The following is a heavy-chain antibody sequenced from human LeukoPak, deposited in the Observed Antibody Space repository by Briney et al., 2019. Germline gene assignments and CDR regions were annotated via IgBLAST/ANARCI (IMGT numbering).Heavy chain of an antibody. CDR3: ATGSSSLSYDFWSGYAPLDY. V-gene: IGHV1-8*02. J-gene: IGHJ4*02. D-gene: IGHD3-3*01. CDR2: MNPNSGNT. Sequence: ASVKVSCKASGYTFTSYAMNWVRQAPGQGLEWMGWMNPNSGNTGYAQKFQGRVTMTRNTSISTAYMELSSLRSEDTAVYYCATGSSSLSYDFWSGYAPLDYWGQGTLVTVSS. CDR1: GYTFTSYA.